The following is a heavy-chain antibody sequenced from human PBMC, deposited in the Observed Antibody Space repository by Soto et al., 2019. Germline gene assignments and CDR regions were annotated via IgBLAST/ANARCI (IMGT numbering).Heavy chain of an antibody. CDR2: INQDGSEI. Sequence: PGGSLRLSGAASGFTLSSFWMNWVRQAPGKGLEWVANINQDGSEIYYVDSVKGRFTISRDNAKNSLYLQMISLRVEDTAVYYCVRAVASAGSYWGQGTLVTVSS. D-gene: IGHD3-10*01. CDR3: VRAVASAGSY. CDR1: GFTLSSFW. J-gene: IGHJ4*02. V-gene: IGHV3-7*01.